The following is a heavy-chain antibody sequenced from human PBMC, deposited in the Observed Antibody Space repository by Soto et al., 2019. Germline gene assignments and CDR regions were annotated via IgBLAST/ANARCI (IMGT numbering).Heavy chain of an antibody. D-gene: IGHD1-7*01. V-gene: IGHV3-48*01. CDR1: GFSFSNYN. Sequence: EVQLVESGGGLVQPGGSLRLSCTASGFSFSNYNMNLVRQAPGKGLEWVSSSSSSSSTIFYGESVKGRFTISRDNAKNSLYLQMTSLRAEDTAVYYCARETSLKLDRIWVSWFDTWGQGALVTVAS. CDR2: SSSSSSTI. CDR3: ARETSLKLDRIWVSWFDT. J-gene: IGHJ5*02.